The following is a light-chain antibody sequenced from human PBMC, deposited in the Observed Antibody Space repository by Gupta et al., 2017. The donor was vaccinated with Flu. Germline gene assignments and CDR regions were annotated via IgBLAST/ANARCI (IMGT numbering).Light chain of an antibody. CDR1: QSTSSW. Sequence: DIQMTQSPSTLSASVGDRVTITCRASQSTSSWLAWYQQKPGKAPKLLIYKASTLESGVPSRFSGSGSGTEFTLTISSRQADDFATYYCQQYNSYSQWTFGQGTKVEVK. CDR3: QQYNSYSQWT. J-gene: IGKJ1*01. CDR2: KAS. V-gene: IGKV1-5*03.